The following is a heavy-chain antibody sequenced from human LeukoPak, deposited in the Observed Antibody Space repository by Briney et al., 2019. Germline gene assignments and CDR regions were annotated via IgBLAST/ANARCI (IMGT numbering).Heavy chain of an antibody. Sequence: SETLSLTCTVSGGSISSNSYYWGWIRQPTGKGLEWIGSIYYSGSTYYNPSLKNRLTISVDTSKNQFSLKLSSVTAADTAVYCARTRYYYGSRSYGAPYYFDYWGQGTLVTVSS. J-gene: IGHJ4*02. D-gene: IGHD3-10*01. V-gene: IGHV4-39*01. CDR3: ARTRYYYGSRSYGAPYYFDY. CDR1: GGSISSNSYY. CDR2: IYYSGST.